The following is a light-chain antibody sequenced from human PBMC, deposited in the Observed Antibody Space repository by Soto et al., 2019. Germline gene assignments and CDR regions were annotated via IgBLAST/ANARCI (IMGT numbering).Light chain of an antibody. J-gene: IGKJ2*01. CDR1: RSVLESSNNKNY. V-gene: IGKV4-1*01. CDR2: WAS. Sequence: DIVMTQSPDSLAVSLGERATIDFKCIRSVLESSNNKNYLAWYQQKVGQPPKLPIYWASTRESGVPDRFSGSGSGTEFTLTISSLQSEDFAVYYCQQYNNWPPYTFGQGTKVDIK. CDR3: QQYNNWPPYT.